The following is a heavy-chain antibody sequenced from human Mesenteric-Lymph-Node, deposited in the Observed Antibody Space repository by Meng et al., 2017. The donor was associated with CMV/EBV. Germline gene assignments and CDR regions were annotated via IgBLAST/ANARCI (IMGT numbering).Heavy chain of an antibody. D-gene: IGHD6-13*01. CDR2: IYWDDDK. CDR3: AHSSGIAAAGPFYFDY. J-gene: IGHJ4*02. Sequence: QITLKESGPTLVKPTQTPTPTCTFAGFSLTTSGVGVGWIRQPPGKALEWLALIYWDDDKRYSPSLKSRLTITKDTSKNQVVLTMTNMDPADTATYYCAHSSGIAAAGPFYFDYWGQGTLVTVSS. CDR1: GFSLTTSGVG. V-gene: IGHV2-5*02.